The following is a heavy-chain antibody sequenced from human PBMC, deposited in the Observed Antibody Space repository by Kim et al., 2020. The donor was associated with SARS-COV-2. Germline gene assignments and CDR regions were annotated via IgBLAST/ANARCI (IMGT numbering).Heavy chain of an antibody. J-gene: IGHJ6*02. V-gene: IGHV3-23*01. Sequence: SVKGRFTISRDNSKNTLYLQMNSLRAEDTAVYYCAKRSYYGSGSPSFVDVWGQGTTVTVSS. CDR3: AKRSYYGSGSPSFVDV. D-gene: IGHD3-10*01.